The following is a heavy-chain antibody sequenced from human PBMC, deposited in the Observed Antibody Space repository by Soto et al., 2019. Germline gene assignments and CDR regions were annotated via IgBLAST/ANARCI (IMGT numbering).Heavy chain of an antibody. CDR3: ATDKDNTYEF. CDR2: IIPVLGLT. CDR1: GGSFNSFS. J-gene: IGHJ4*02. Sequence: QVQLVQSGAELQKPGSSMKVSCKTSGGSFNSFSFTWVRQAPGQGLEWVGRIIPVLGLTAYAQKFQGRITISADKSTSTAYMELSGLTSEDTAVYYGATDKDNTYEFWGQGTLVTVSS. V-gene: IGHV1-69*08. D-gene: IGHD3-3*01.